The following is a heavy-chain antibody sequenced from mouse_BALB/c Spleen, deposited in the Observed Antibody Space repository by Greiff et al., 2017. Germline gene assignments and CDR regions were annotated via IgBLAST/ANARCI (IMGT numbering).Heavy chain of an antibody. D-gene: IGHD2-14*01. CDR2: SRNKANDYTT. CDR3: ARSYYRYDGLFAY. Sequence: EVKVVESGGGLVQPGGSLRLSCATSGFTFSDFYMEWVRQPPGKRLEWIAASRNKANDYTTEYSASVKGRFIVSRDTSQSILYLQMNALRAEDTAIYYCARSYYRYDGLFAYWGQGTLVTVSA. J-gene: IGHJ3*01. CDR1: GFTFSDFY. V-gene: IGHV7-1*02.